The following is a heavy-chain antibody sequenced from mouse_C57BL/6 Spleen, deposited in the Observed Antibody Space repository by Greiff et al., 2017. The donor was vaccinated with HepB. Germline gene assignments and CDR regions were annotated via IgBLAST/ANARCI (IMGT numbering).Heavy chain of an antibody. CDR2: ISDGGSYT. V-gene: IGHV5-4*01. CDR3: ARDRTTIVTSYFDY. Sequence: EVKLVESGGGLVKPGGSLKLSCAASGFTFSSYAMSWVRQTPEKRLEWVATISDGGSYTYYPDNVKGRFTISRDNAKNNLYLQMSHLKSEDTAMYYCARDRTTIVTSYFDYWGQGTTLTVSS. D-gene: IGHD2-5*01. CDR1: GFTFSSYA. J-gene: IGHJ2*01.